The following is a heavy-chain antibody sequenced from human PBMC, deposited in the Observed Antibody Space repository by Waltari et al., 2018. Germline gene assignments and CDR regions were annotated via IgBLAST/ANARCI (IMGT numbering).Heavy chain of an antibody. CDR1: GFTFSDYY. V-gene: IGHV3-11*01. J-gene: IGHJ6*03. Sequence: QVQLVESGGGLVKPGGSLRLSCAASGFTFSDYYMSWLRQAPGKGLEWVSYISSSGSTIYYADSVKGRFTISRDNAKNSLYLQMNSLRAEDTAVYYCARAGYCSSTSCYPHTYYYYYMDVWGKGTTVTVSS. CDR3: ARAGYCSSTSCYPHTYYYYYMDV. CDR2: ISSSGSTI. D-gene: IGHD2-2*01.